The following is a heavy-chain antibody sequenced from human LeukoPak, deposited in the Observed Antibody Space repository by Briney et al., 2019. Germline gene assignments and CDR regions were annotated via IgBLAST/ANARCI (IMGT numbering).Heavy chain of an antibody. V-gene: IGHV2-5*01. CDR1: GFSLSTSGVG. CDR3: AHRGASSSSGWFAEYFQH. D-gene: IGHD6-6*01. J-gene: IGHJ1*01. CDR2: IYWNDDK. Sequence: ESGPTLVKPTQTLTLTCTFSGFSLSTSGVGVGWIRQPPGKALEWLALIYWNDDKRYSPSLKSRLTITKDTSKNQVVLTMTNTDPVDTATYYCAHRGASSSSGWFAEYFQHWGRGTLVTVSS.